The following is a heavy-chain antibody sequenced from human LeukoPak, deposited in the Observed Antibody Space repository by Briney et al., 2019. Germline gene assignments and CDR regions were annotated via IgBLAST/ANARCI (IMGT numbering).Heavy chain of an antibody. J-gene: IGHJ4*02. CDR2: IYPGDSDT. D-gene: IGHD3-22*01. Sequence: GESLQISCQGSGSSFTSYWIGWVRQMPGKGLEWMGIIYPGDSDTRYSPSFQGQVTISADKSISTAYLQWSSLKASDTAMYYCARHHDSSGYPVYYWGQGTLVTVSS. CDR1: GSSFTSYW. V-gene: IGHV5-51*01. CDR3: ARHHDSSGYPVYY.